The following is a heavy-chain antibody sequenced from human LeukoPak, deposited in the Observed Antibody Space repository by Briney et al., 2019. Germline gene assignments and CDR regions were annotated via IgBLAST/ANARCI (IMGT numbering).Heavy chain of an antibody. CDR3: ARSITGTLFDY. D-gene: IGHD1-20*01. J-gene: IGHJ4*02. Sequence: SETLSLTCAVSGYSISSGYYWGWIRQPPGKGLEWIGSIYHSGSTYYNPSLKSRVTISVGTSKNQFSLKLSSVTAADTAVYYCARSITGTLFDYWGQGTLVTVSS. V-gene: IGHV4-38-2*01. CDR2: IYHSGST. CDR1: GYSISSGYY.